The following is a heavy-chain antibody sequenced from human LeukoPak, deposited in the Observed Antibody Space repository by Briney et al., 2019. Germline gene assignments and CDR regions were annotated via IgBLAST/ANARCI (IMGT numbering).Heavy chain of an antibody. D-gene: IGHD2-15*01. Sequence: RPSEPLSLTCSVSGYSISSGYYWGWIRQPPGKGLEWIGSIYHSGSTYYNPSLKNRVTISVDTSKNQFSLKLSSVTAADTAVYYCAAALDAFDIWGQGTMVTVSS. J-gene: IGHJ3*02. V-gene: IGHV4-38-2*02. CDR3: AAALDAFDI. CDR2: IYHSGST. CDR1: GYSISSGYY.